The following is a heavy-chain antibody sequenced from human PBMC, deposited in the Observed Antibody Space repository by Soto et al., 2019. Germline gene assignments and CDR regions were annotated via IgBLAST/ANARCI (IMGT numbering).Heavy chain of an antibody. CDR1: GFTFSSYG. J-gene: IGHJ4*02. V-gene: IGHV3-30*18. CDR3: AKGRLRKWELLLRY. CDR2: ISYDGSNK. D-gene: IGHD1-26*01. Sequence: PGGSLRLSCAASGFTFSSYGMHWVRQAPGKGLEWVAVISYDGSNKYYADSVKGRFSISRDNSKNTLYLQMNSLRAEDTAVYYCAKGRLRKWELLLRYWGQGTLVTVSS.